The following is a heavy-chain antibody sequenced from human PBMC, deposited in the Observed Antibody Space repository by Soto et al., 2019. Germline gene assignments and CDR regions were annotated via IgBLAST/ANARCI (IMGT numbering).Heavy chain of an antibody. CDR1: GYTFSYFW. J-gene: IGHJ4*02. CDR3: TKDTFGAEEY. V-gene: IGHV3-74*01. D-gene: IGHD3-16*01. Sequence: GGSLRRSCAASGYTFSYFWMHCVRQVPGKGLMWVSRINGEGTITNYADSVKGRFTISRDNAKNTLFLQMNSLRAEDTAIYSCTKDTFGAEEYWGQGTMVTVSS. CDR2: INGEGTIT.